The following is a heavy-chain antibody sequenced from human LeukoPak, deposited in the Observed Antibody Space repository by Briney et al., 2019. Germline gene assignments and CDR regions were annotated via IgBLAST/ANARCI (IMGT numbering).Heavy chain of an antibody. CDR2: TFYRSRWSS. J-gene: IGHJ4*02. V-gene: IGHV6-1*01. CDR1: GDTVSSNSAA. Sequence: SQTLSLTCAISGDTVSSNSAAWTWIRVSPSRGLEWLGRTFYRSRWSSGYAASVRGRITIKADTSKNQFSLQLNSVTPDDTAVYFCARGHSGYLDYWAREAWSPSPQ. CDR3: ARGHSGYLDY. D-gene: IGHD3-22*01.